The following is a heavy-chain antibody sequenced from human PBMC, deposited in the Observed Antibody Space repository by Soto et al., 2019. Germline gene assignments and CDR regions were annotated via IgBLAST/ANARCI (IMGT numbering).Heavy chain of an antibody. V-gene: IGHV3-21*01. J-gene: IGHJ6*02. Sequence: GRSRRLSCAPSRIILRNYRMNSVRQAPGKGLQWVSSLTSSSSYIYYADSVKGRFTISRDNAKNSLYLQMNSLRAEDTAVYYCARDGLPFFDYYGMDVWGQGTTVTVSS. CDR3: ARDGLPFFDYYGMDV. CDR2: LTSSSSYI. CDR1: RIILRNYR.